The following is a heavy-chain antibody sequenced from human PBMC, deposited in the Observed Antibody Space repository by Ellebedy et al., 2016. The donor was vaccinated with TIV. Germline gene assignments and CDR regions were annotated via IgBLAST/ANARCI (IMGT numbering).Heavy chain of an antibody. V-gene: IGHV3-30*04. Sequence: GGSLRLXXIGSGFTFSNYAVHWVRQAPGKGLEWVAVITFGGSNKFYSDSVKGRFTISRDNYKNTLYLQMNSLRAEDTAVYLCASGPRSDYYDTSGYYYPFDYWGQGTLVTVSS. D-gene: IGHD3-22*01. CDR2: ITFGGSNK. J-gene: IGHJ4*02. CDR1: GFTFSNYA. CDR3: ASGPRSDYYDTSGYYYPFDY.